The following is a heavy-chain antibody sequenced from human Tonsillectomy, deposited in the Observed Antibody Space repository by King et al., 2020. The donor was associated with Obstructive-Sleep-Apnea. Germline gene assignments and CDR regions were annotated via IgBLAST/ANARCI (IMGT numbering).Heavy chain of an antibody. D-gene: IGHD2-15*01. CDR2: IYYSGST. V-gene: IGHV4-39*07. Sequence: QLQESGPGLVKPSETLSLTCTVSGGSISSSSYYWGWIRQPPGKGLEWIGSIYYSGSTYYNPSLKSRVTISVDTSKNQFSLKLSSVTAADTAVYYCARENTGYCSGGSCSEGWFDPWGQGTLVTVSS. CDR1: GGSISSSSYY. CDR3: ARENTGYCSGGSCSEGWFDP. J-gene: IGHJ5*02.